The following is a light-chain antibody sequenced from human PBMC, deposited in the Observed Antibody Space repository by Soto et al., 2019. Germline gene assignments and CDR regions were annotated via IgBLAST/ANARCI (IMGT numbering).Light chain of an antibody. V-gene: IGLV1-40*01. CDR3: QSYDSRLSNYV. CDR2: GNI. CDR1: NSNIGAGYD. J-gene: IGLJ1*01. Sequence: QSVLTQPPSVSGAPGQRVTISCTGSNSNIGAGYDVHWYQQFPGTAPKLLIYGNINRPSGVPDRFSGSKSGPSASLAITGLQAEDEADSYCQSYDSRLSNYVFGGGTKLTVL.